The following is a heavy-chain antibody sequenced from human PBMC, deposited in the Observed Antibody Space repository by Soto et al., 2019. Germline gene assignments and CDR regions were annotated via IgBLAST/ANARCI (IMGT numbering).Heavy chain of an antibody. CDR1: GFTFSSYA. D-gene: IGHD1-26*01. V-gene: IGHV3-30-3*01. J-gene: IGHJ4*02. Sequence: QVQLVESGGGVVQPGRSLRLSCAASGFTFSSYAMHGVRQAPGKGLEWVAVISYDGSNKYYADSVKGRFTISRDNSKNTLYLQMNSLRAEDTAVYYCAKAVVGEVGATDYWGQGTMVTVSA. CDR2: ISYDGSNK. CDR3: AKAVVGEVGATDY.